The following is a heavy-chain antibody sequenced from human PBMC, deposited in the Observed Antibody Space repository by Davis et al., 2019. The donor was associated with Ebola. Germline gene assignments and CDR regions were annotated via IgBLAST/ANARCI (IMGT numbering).Heavy chain of an antibody. D-gene: IGHD2-15*01. CDR1: GYTFTSYY. J-gene: IGHJ3*02. V-gene: IGHV1-46*01. Sequence: AASVKVSCKASGYTFTSYYMHWVRQAPGQGLEWMGIINPSGGSTSYAQKFQGRVTMTRDTSTSTVYMELSSLRSEDTAVYYCAFRYGSDAFDIWGQGTMVTVSS. CDR3: AFRYGSDAFDI. CDR2: INPSGGST.